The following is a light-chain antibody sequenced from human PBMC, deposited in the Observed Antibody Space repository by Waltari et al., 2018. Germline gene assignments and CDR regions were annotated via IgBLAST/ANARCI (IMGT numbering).Light chain of an antibody. V-gene: IGLV2-14*03. J-gene: IGLJ1*01. CDR3: SSFTTTNARYI. CDR1: SSDIGDSNY. Sequence: QSALTQPASVSGSPGQSISISCTGTSSDIGDSNYVAWFQQHPGKVPTLLLYAFSKRPPGVSDRFSGSKSGNTASLTISGLQTEDTADYYCSSFTTTNARYIFGSGTEVTVL. CDR2: AFS.